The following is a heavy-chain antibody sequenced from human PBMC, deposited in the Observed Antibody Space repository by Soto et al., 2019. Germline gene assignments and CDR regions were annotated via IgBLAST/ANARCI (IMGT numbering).Heavy chain of an antibody. D-gene: IGHD2-2*01. Sequence: QVQLVESGGGVVQPGRSLRLSCAASGFTFSSYGMHWVRQAPGKGLEWVAVISYDGSNKYYADSVKGRFTISRDNSKNTLYLQMNRRRAEDTAVYYCAKDTSCSSTSCYYYYGMDVWGQGTTVTVSS. J-gene: IGHJ6*02. V-gene: IGHV3-30*18. CDR2: ISYDGSNK. CDR1: GFTFSSYG. CDR3: AKDTSCSSTSCYYYYGMDV.